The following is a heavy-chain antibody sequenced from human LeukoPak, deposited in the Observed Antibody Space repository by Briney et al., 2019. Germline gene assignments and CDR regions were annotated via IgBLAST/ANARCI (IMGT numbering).Heavy chain of an antibody. J-gene: IGHJ4*02. V-gene: IGHV3-30-3*01. D-gene: IGHD3-10*01. Sequence: GGSLRLSCAASGFTFSSYAMHWVRQAPGKGLEWVAVISYDGSNKYYADSVKGRFTISRDNSKNTLYLQMNSLRAEDTAVYYCAREASRGGYYFDYWGQGTLVTVSS. CDR3: AREASRGGYYFDY. CDR2: ISYDGSNK. CDR1: GFTFSSYA.